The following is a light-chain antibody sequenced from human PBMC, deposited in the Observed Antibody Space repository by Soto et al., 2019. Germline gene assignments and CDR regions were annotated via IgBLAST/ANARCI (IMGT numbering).Light chain of an antibody. CDR2: DAS. V-gene: IGKV1-5*01. Sequence: DIQMTQSPSTLSASVGDRVTITCRASQSISSWLAWYQQKPGKAPKLLIYDASSLQCGGPSRFSGSGSGTQFTLTISSLQPADFATYYCQQYNSYPWTFGQGTKVEIK. J-gene: IGKJ1*01. CDR1: QSISSW. CDR3: QQYNSYPWT.